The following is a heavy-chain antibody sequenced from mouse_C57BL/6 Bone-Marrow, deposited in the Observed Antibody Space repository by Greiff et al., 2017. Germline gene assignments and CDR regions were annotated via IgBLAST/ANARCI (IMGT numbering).Heavy chain of an antibody. Sequence: SGGDLVKPGGSLKLSCAASGFTFSSYGMSWVRQTPDKRLEWVATISSGGSYTYYPDSVKGRFTISRDNAKNTLYLQMSSLKSEDTAMYYCGYDYFAWFAYWGQGTLVTVSA. CDR2: ISSGGSYT. CDR3: GYDYFAWFAY. J-gene: IGHJ3*01. CDR1: GFTFSSYG. D-gene: IGHD2-4*01. V-gene: IGHV5-6*01.